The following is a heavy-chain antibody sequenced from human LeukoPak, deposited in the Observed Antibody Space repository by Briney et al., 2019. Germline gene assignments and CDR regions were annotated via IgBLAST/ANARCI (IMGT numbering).Heavy chain of an antibody. J-gene: IGHJ4*02. CDR3: AKGSDSGWYQDY. CDR2: ITWNSGTI. Sequence: GGSLRLSCAASGFRFDDYAMYWVRQGPGKGLEWVSGITWNSGTIDYADSVKGRFTIPRDNAKSSLYLQMNSPRAEDTALYYCAKGSDSGWYQDYWGQGTLVTVST. CDR1: GFRFDDYA. D-gene: IGHD6-19*01. V-gene: IGHV3-9*01.